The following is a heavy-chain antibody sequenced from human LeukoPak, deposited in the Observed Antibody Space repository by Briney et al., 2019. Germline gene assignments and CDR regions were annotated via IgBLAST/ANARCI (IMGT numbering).Heavy chain of an antibody. J-gene: IGHJ4*02. D-gene: IGHD2-2*01. CDR3: ARRLGYCSSASCYVAPFDY. CDR2: ISGSGGST. V-gene: IGHV3-23*01. Sequence: GGSLRLSCAASGLTFSSYAMSWVRQAPGKGLEWVSAISGSGGSTYYVDSVKGRFTISRDSSKNTLYLQMNSLRAEDTAVYYCARRLGYCSSASCYVAPFDYWGQGTLVTVSS. CDR1: GLTFSSYA.